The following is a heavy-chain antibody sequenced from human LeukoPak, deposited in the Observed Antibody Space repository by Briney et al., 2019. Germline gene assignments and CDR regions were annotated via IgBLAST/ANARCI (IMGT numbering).Heavy chain of an antibody. Sequence: GSLRLSCSASGFTFSSQAMSWVRQAPGKGLEWVSAISGSGGSTYYADSVKGRFTISRDNSKNTLYLQMNSLRAEDTAVYYCAKDPGRAFDYWGQGTLVTASS. CDR3: AKDPGRAFDY. CDR2: ISGSGGST. CDR1: GFTFSSQA. D-gene: IGHD1-14*01. V-gene: IGHV3-23*01. J-gene: IGHJ4*02.